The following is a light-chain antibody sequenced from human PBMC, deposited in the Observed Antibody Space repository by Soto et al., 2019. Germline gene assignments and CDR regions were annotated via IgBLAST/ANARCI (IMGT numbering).Light chain of an antibody. Sequence: EIVLTPFPGSPSLFHGERATLSCGAIQSVSSSYLAWYQQKPGQAPRLLIYGASSRATGIPDRFSGSGSGTDFTLTISRLEPEDFAVYYCQQYGSSRFTFGPGTRWIS. J-gene: IGKJ3*01. V-gene: IGKV3-20*01. CDR1: QSVSSSY. CDR2: GAS. CDR3: QQYGSSRFT.